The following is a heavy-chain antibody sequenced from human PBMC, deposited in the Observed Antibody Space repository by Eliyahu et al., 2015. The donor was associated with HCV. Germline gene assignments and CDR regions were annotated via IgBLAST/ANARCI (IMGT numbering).Heavy chain of an antibody. Sequence: EVQLVESGGGLVQPGGSLRLSCAVSGFTFSSYWMHWVRQAPGKGLVWVSRMNSDGSTVTYADSVKGRFTISRDNAKNTLYLQMNSLRAEDTAVYYCAREAYNIQNWYFDLWGRGTLVTVSS. J-gene: IGHJ2*01. D-gene: IGHD1-1*01. CDR1: GFTFSSYW. CDR3: AREAYNIQNWYFDL. V-gene: IGHV3-74*01. CDR2: MNSDGSTV.